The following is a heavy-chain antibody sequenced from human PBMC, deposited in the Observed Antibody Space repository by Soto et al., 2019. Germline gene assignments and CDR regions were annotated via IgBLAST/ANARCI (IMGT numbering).Heavy chain of an antibody. CDR2: INSDSSST. Sequence: EVQLVESGGGLVQPGGSLRLSCAASGFTFSSYWMHWVRQAPGKGLEWVSRINSDSSSTNYADSVKGRFTITKDNAKYTLYLQMNSLRAEDTAVYYGASDEPNYDFWRRGLDVWGQGTTVRVSS. J-gene: IGHJ6*02. CDR3: ASDEPNYDFWRRGLDV. CDR1: GFTFSSYW. D-gene: IGHD3-3*01. V-gene: IGHV3-74*01.